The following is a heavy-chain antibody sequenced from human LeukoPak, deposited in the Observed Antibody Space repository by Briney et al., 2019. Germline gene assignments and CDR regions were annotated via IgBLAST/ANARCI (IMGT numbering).Heavy chain of an antibody. CDR3: TTDYCTSTTCYLTF. D-gene: IGHD2-2*01. CDR1: GFTFSDVW. CDR2: IKSKTVGGTT. J-gene: IGHJ4*02. Sequence: GGSLRLSCVGSGFTFSDVWMNWVRQAPGKGLEWVGRIKSKTVGGTTDYAAPVKDRFTVSRDDSKAALYLQMNSLKTEDTAVYYCTTDYCTSTTCYLTFWGQGILVTVSS. V-gene: IGHV3-15*07.